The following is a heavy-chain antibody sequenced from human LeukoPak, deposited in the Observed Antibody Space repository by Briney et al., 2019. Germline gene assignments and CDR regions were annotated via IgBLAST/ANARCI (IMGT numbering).Heavy chain of an antibody. CDR2: INPNSGGT. CDR3: ARDFSYYDILTGYSPNYYFDY. D-gene: IGHD3-9*01. Sequence: GASVKVSCKASGYTFTGYYMHWVRQAPGQGLEWMGWINPNSGGTNYAQKFQGRVTMTRDTSISTAYMELSRLRSDDTAVYYCARDFSYYDILTGYSPNYYFDYWGQGTLVTVSS. J-gene: IGHJ4*02. V-gene: IGHV1-2*02. CDR1: GYTFTGYY.